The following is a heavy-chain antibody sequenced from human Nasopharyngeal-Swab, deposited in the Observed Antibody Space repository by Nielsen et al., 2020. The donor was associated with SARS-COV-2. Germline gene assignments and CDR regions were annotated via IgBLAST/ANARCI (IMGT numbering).Heavy chain of an antibody. J-gene: IGHJ6*02. CDR3: AKDRDSGDDSEEYYHYYGMDV. D-gene: IGHD5-12*01. CDR2: ISGDSDTT. V-gene: IGHV3-53*01. Sequence: LKISCAASGFTVSSNYMSWVRQAPGKGLEWVSVISGDSDTTYYADSVRGRFTISRDNSKNTLNLQMNNLRAEDTAIYYCAKDRDSGDDSEEYYHYYGMDVWGQGAPVTVSS. CDR1: GFTVSSNY.